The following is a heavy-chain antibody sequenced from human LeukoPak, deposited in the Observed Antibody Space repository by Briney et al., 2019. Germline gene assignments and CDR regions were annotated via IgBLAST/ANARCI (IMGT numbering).Heavy chain of an antibody. CDR3: AKDGAWLRFDD. Sequence: GGSLRLSCAASGFTFTTNAMSWVRQAPGKGLEWVSAISGSGGRTYYADSVKGRFTISRDNSKNTLYLQMNSLRADDTAVYYCAKDGAWLRFDDWGQGILVTVSS. CDR2: ISGSGGRT. V-gene: IGHV3-23*01. CDR1: GFTFTTNA. D-gene: IGHD5-12*01. J-gene: IGHJ4*02.